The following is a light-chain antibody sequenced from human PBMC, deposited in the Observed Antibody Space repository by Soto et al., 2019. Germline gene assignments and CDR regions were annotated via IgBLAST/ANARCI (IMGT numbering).Light chain of an antibody. CDR1: QTISTW. V-gene: IGKV1-5*01. J-gene: IGKJ1*01. CDR2: DAS. Sequence: DIQVTQSPPTLSASVVDRVTITCRSSQTISTWMAWYQQKPGKAPKLLVYDASTLQSGVASRFSGSGSGTEFTLIISGLQPDDSATYYCQQYTNTNNPWMCGQGTKVDI. CDR3: QQYTNTNNPWM.